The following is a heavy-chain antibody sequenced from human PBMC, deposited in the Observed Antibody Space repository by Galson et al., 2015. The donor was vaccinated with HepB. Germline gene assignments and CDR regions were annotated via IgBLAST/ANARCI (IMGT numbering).Heavy chain of an antibody. CDR1: GFTFSDYY. Sequence: SLRLSCAASGFTFSDYYMSWIRQAPGKGLEWVSYISSSSSYTNYADSVKGRFTISRDNAKNSLYLQMNSLRAEDTAVYYGARDNTAAAGNFDYWGQGTLVTVSS. D-gene: IGHD6-13*01. V-gene: IGHV3-11*06. CDR3: ARDNTAAAGNFDY. CDR2: ISSSSSYT. J-gene: IGHJ4*02.